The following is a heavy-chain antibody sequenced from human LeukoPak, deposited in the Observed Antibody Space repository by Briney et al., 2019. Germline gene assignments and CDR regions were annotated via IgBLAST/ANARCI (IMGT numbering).Heavy chain of an antibody. CDR1: GGSICSYY. CDR2: IYYSGST. D-gene: IGHD3-9*01. Sequence: PSETLSLTCTVSGGSICSYYWSWIRQPPGKGLEWIGYIYYSGSTNYNPSLKSRVTISVDTSKNQFSLKLSSVTAADTAVYYCARPRFDWLLYQFDLWGRGTLVTVSS. CDR3: ARPRFDWLLYQFDL. V-gene: IGHV4-59*08. J-gene: IGHJ2*01.